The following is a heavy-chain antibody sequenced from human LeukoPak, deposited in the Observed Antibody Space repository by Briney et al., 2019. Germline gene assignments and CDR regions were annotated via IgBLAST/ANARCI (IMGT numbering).Heavy chain of an antibody. CDR2: IYYSGST. J-gene: IGHJ5*02. D-gene: IGHD3-16*01. CDR3: VRVYESWFDP. Sequence: SETLSLTCTVSGGSISSYYWSWIRQPPGKGLEWIGYIYYSGSTNYNPSLKSRVTISVDTSKNQFSLKLSSVTAADTAVYYCVRVYESWFDPWGQGTLVTVSS. CDR1: GGSISSYY. V-gene: IGHV4-59*01.